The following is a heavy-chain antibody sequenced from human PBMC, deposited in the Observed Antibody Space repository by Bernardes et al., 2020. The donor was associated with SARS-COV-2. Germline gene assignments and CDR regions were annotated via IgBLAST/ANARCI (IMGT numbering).Heavy chain of an antibody. CDR2: IGPKKGHI. Sequence: SVKVSCKASGYTFTDYSITWVRQAPGKGPQWMGWIGPKKGHINFPQNPQGRVTMITDTFTSTTDMELRILRSDDTAVYYCARAGVCSSISCYERWLDLWGQGTLVTVSS. D-gene: IGHD2-2*01. CDR3: ARAGVCSSISCYERWLDL. J-gene: IGHJ5*02. CDR1: GYTFTDYS. V-gene: IGHV1-18*04.